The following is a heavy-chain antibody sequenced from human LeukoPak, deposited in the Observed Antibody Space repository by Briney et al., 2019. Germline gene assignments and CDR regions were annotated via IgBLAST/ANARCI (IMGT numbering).Heavy chain of an antibody. CDR3: ARDRDDIAAGYFDY. J-gene: IGHJ4*02. V-gene: IGHV1-69*13. CDR2: IIPIFGTA. Sequence: SVKVSCKASGYTFTGYYMHWVRQAPGQGLEWMGGIIPIFGTANYAQKFQGRVTITADESTSTAYMELSSLRSEDTAVHYCARDRDDIAAGYFDYWGQGTLVTVSS. D-gene: IGHD6-13*01. CDR1: GYTFTGYY.